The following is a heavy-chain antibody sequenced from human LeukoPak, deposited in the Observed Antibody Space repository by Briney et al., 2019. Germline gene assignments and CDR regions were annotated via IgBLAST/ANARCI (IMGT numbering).Heavy chain of an antibody. J-gene: IGHJ4*02. D-gene: IGHD2-2*01. CDR2: IIPIFGTA. CDR1: GGTFSSYA. CDR3: AREVVSHCSSTSCHHPFDY. Sequence: GASVKVSCKASGGTFSSYAISWVRQAPGQGLEWMGGIIPIFGTANYAQKFQGRVTINADKSTSTAYMELSSLRSEDTAVYYCAREVVSHCSSTSCHHPFDYWGQGTLVTVSS. V-gene: IGHV1-69*06.